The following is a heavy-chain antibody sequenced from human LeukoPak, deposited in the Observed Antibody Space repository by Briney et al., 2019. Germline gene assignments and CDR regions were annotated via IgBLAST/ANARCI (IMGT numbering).Heavy chain of an antibody. J-gene: IGHJ6*03. CDR2: IYSGGST. CDR3: ARSTVVTGRYYYYYMDV. V-gene: IGHV3-53*01. Sequence: PGGSLRLSCAASGFTVSSNYMSWVRQAPGKGLEWVSVIYSGGSTYYAASVEGRFTISRHNSKNTLYLQMNSMRAADTAVYYCARSTVVTGRYYYYYMDVWGKGTTVTVS. D-gene: IGHD4-23*01. CDR1: GFTVSSNY.